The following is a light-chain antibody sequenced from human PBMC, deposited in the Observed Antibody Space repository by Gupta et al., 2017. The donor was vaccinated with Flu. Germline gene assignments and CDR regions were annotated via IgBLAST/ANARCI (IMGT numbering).Light chain of an antibody. Sequence: QSVLTQPPSVSGAPGQRVTISCTGSSSNIGAGYDVHWYQQLPGIAPKLLISGNSNRPSGVPDRFSGSKSGTSASLAITGLQAEDEADYYCQSYDSSLSAYVFGTGTKVTVL. CDR3: QSYDSSLSAYV. CDR2: GNS. V-gene: IGLV1-40*01. CDR1: SSNIGAGYD. J-gene: IGLJ1*01.